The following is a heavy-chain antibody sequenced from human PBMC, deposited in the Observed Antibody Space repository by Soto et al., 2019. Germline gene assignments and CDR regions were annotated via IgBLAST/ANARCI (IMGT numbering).Heavy chain of an antibody. CDR1: GVTFSRYV. CDR2: ISYDGSNK. J-gene: IGHJ4*02. D-gene: IGHD3-22*01. Sequence: PGWPLRLSFAASGVTFSRYVMDWVRQAPGKGLEWVAVISYDGSNKYYADSVKGRFTISRDNSKNTLYLQMNSLRAEDMAVYYCAKDRDSNFDYWGQGTLVTVSS. CDR3: AKDRDSNFDY. V-gene: IGHV3-30-3*01.